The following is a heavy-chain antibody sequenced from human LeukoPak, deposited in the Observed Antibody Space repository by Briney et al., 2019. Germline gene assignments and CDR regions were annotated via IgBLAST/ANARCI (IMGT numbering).Heavy chain of an antibody. CDR2: ISYDGSNK. CDR3: ARGPRRITMVRGPGSAFDI. V-gene: IGHV3-30-3*01. CDR1: VFTFSSYA. Sequence: PGGSLRLSCAASVFTFSSYAMHWVRQAPGRGLEWVAVISYDGSNKYYADSVKGRFTISRDNSKNTLYLQMNSLRAEDTAVYYCARGPRRITMVRGPGSAFDIWGQGTMVTVSS. D-gene: IGHD3-10*01. J-gene: IGHJ3*02.